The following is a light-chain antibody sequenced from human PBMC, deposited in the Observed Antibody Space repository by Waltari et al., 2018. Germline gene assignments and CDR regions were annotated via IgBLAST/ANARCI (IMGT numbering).Light chain of an antibody. J-gene: IGKJ2*01. CDR1: QSIGSY. Sequence: EIVLTQSPATLSLSPGERATLSCRASQSIGSYLAWYQQKPGLAPRLLIYDASNRAPGIPARFSGSGSGTDFTLTISSLEPEDFAVYYCQHRSNWPPSFGQGTKVEIE. CDR3: QHRSNWPPS. V-gene: IGKV3-11*01. CDR2: DAS.